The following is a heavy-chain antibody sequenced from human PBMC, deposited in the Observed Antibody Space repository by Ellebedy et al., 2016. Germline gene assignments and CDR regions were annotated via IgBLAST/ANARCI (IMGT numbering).Heavy chain of an antibody. Sequence: GGSLRLSXAASGFTFSRNWMTWVRQAPGKGLEWVANMNQDGNKKYYVDSVKGRFTIPRDNAKNSLYLQMNSLRAEDTAVYYCARGDYGDYIGYAFDIWGQGTMVTVSS. J-gene: IGHJ3*02. CDR2: MNQDGNKK. D-gene: IGHD4-17*01. CDR1: GFTFSRNW. V-gene: IGHV3-7*01. CDR3: ARGDYGDYIGYAFDI.